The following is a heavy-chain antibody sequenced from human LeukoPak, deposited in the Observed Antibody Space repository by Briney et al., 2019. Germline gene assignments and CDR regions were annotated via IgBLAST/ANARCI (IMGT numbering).Heavy chain of an antibody. CDR1: GFTFSSYS. J-gene: IGHJ4*02. Sequence: GGSLRLSCAASGFTFSSYSMNWVRQAPGKGLEWVSAISGSGGSTYYADSVKGRFTISRDNSKNTLYLQMNSLRAEDTAVYYCAKPPGSYTHYFDYWGQGTLVTVSS. CDR3: AKPPGSYTHYFDY. D-gene: IGHD1-26*01. CDR2: ISGSGGST. V-gene: IGHV3-23*01.